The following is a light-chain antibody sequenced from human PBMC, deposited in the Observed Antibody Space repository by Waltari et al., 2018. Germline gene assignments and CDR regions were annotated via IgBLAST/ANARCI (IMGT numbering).Light chain of an antibody. J-gene: IGLJ1*01. CDR3: ASETSTTTLYV. CDR2: HVS. CDR1: SSDIGFYTF. Sequence: HSALTQPAPVSGSPGQSIPIPCTGTSSDIGFYTFVPWYQQHPGKAPKVLIYHVSHLPSWVSNRFSGAKSGNTASLTISGLQPEDEAYYYCASETSTTTLYVFGSGTKVTVL. V-gene: IGLV2-14*03.